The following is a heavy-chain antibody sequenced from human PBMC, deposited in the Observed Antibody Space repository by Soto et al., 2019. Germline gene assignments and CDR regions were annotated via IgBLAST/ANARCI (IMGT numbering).Heavy chain of an antibody. CDR1: GFTFSTYA. V-gene: IGHV3-30-3*01. D-gene: IGHD3-22*01. CDR3: ASSYFYDSGGYYPFDY. Sequence: GGSLILSCAASGFTFSTYAMYWVRQAPGRGLEWVAVISDDGNTKYYADSVKGRFTISRDNSRNTLYLQIYSLRAEDAAVYYCASSYFYDSGGYYPFDYWGQGTRVTVSS. J-gene: IGHJ4*02. CDR2: ISDDGNTK.